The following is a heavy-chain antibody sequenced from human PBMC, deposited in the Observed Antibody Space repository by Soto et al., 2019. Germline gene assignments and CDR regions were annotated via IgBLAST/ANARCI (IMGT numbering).Heavy chain of an antibody. CDR2: ISSSSSYI. Sequence: PWWSLRLSCSASVFTFSSYSMNWFRQAPGKGLEWVSSISSSSSYIYYADSVKGRFAISRDNAKNSLYLQMNSLRAEDTAVYYCARDSKADTAMDVWGQGTTVTVSS. D-gene: IGHD5-18*01. V-gene: IGHV3-21*01. CDR3: ARDSKADTAMDV. J-gene: IGHJ6*02. CDR1: VFTFSSYS.